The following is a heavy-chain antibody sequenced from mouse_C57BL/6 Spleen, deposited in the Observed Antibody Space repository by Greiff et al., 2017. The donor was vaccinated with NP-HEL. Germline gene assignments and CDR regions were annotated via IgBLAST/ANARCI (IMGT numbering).Heavy chain of an antibody. CDR1: GFNIKDYY. CDR2: IDPEDGDT. Sequence: VQLQQSGAELVRPGASVKLSCTASGFNIKDYYMHWVKQRPEQGLEWIGRIDPEDGDTEYAPKFKGKATMTADTSSNTAYLQLSSLTSEDTAVYYCTTSGTTVVFDYWGQGTTLTVSS. CDR3: TTSGTTVVFDY. D-gene: IGHD1-1*01. J-gene: IGHJ2*01. V-gene: IGHV14-1*01.